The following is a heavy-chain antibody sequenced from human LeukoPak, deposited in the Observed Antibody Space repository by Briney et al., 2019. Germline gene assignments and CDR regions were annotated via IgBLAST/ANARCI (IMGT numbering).Heavy chain of an antibody. CDR3: ARFGTHYCDILTGYFTEEDY. CDR1: GFTFSSYS. V-gene: IGHV3-21*04. D-gene: IGHD3-9*01. J-gene: IGHJ4*02. Sequence: GGSLRPSCAASGFTFSSYSMNWVRQAPGKGLEWVSSISSSSSYIYYADSVKGRFTISRDNAKNSLYLQMNSLRADDTAVYYCARFGTHYCDILTGYFTEEDYWGQGTLVTVSS. CDR2: ISSSSSYI.